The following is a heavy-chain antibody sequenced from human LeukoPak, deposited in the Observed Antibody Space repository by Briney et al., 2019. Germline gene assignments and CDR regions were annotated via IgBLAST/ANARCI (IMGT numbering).Heavy chain of an antibody. J-gene: IGHJ4*02. CDR1: GFTLSNYA. V-gene: IGHV3-23*01. CDR3: AKNYGSSRPFYDY. D-gene: IGHD4-17*01. Sequence: PGRSLRLSCAVSGFTLSNYAMTWVRQARGKGREWVSAISGDAVYTYYLDSVKGRFTTSRDNSKNTLFLQMNSLRADDTAVYYCAKNYGSSRPFYDYWGQGIVVTVSS. CDR2: ISGDAVYT.